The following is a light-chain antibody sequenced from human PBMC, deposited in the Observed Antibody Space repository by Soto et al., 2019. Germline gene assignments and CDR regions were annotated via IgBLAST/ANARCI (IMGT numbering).Light chain of an antibody. CDR2: GAS. CDR1: QSISNK. V-gene: IGKV3-15*01. CDR3: QQYSSWSPIT. Sequence: EIVMTQSPATLPVSPGERATLSCRASQSISNKLVWYQQKLGQAPRLLIYGASTRATGIPARFSGSGSGTEFTLTISSLQSEDFAVYYCQQYSSWSPITFGQGTRLEIK. J-gene: IGKJ5*01.